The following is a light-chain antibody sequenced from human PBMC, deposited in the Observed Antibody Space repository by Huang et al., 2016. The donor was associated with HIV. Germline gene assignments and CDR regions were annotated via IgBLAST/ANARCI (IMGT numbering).Light chain of an antibody. CDR2: LGR. J-gene: IGKJ1*01. Sequence: DIVMSQSPLSLTVTPGEPASIYCKSNESLLYTNGFSYLNWYLQKPGLSPHLLIDLGRNRASGVPDRFSGSGTGIEFTLTISRVEADDVGVYYCMQSLQTPPTFGQGTKVEI. CDR1: ESLLYTNGFSY. CDR3: MQSLQTPPT. V-gene: IGKV2-28*01.